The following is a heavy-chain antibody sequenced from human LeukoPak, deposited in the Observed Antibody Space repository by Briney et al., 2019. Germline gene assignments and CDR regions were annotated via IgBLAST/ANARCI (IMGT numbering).Heavy chain of an antibody. CDR1: GDSVSSNSVA. D-gene: IGHD1-14*01. CDR3: TRSRDEALRTFDH. J-gene: IGHJ4*02. Sequence: SQTLSLTCAISGDSVSSNSVAWNWIRQSPSRGLEWLGRTYSRSKWYNDYAVSVKSRISIHPDTSKNQFSLQLNSVTAEDTAVYYCTRSRDEALRTFDHWGQGTLVTVSS. V-gene: IGHV6-1*01. CDR2: TYSRSKWYN.